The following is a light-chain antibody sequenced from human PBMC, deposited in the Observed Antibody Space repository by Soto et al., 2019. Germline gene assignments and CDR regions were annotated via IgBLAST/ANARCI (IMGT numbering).Light chain of an antibody. J-gene: IGKJ2*01. CDR2: AAS. Sequence: DIQMTQSPSSVSASVGDRVTITCRASQYISSWLAWYQQKPGKDPQLLIYAASSLQSGVPSRFSGSGSGTDFTLTISSLQPEDFATYYCLQSNSFPHTFGQGTKLEIK. CDR3: LQSNSFPHT. V-gene: IGKV1-12*01. CDR1: QYISSW.